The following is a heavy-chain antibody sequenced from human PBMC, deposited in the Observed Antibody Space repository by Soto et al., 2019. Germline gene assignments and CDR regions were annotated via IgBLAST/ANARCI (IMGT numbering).Heavy chain of an antibody. Sequence: SETLSLTCPVSGGSISSYYWNWIRQSPGKGLEWIGFIYYSGSTNYNPSLRSRVTISVDTSKNQFSLKLSSVTAADTAVYYCAAYIWGNAFDIWGQGTMVTV. CDR1: GGSISSYY. CDR2: IYYSGST. J-gene: IGHJ3*02. CDR3: AAYIWGNAFDI. V-gene: IGHV4-59*03. D-gene: IGHD3-16*01.